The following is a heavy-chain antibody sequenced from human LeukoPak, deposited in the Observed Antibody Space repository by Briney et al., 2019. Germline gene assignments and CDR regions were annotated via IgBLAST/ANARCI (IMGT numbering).Heavy chain of an antibody. Sequence: SETLSLTCAVSGGSISSGGYSWSWIRQPPGKGLEWIGYIYHSGSTYYNPSLKSRVTISVDRSKNQFSLKLSSVTAADTAVYYCARSYNGYGALFDYWGQGTLVTVSS. CDR3: ARSYNGYGALFDY. J-gene: IGHJ4*02. D-gene: IGHD5-18*01. CDR1: GGSISSGGYS. CDR2: IYHSGST. V-gene: IGHV4-30-2*01.